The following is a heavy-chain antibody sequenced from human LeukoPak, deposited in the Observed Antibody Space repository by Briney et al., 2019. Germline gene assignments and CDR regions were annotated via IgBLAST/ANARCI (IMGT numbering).Heavy chain of an antibody. Sequence: PSETLSLTCTVSGGSISSYYWSWIRQPAGKGLEWIGRIHTSGSTNYNPSFKSRVTMSVDTSKNQFSLKLRSVTAADTAVYYCARVSGYDWESFYDYWGQGTLVTVSS. V-gene: IGHV4-4*07. J-gene: IGHJ4*02. CDR3: ARVSGYDWESFYDY. CDR1: GGSISSYY. D-gene: IGHD5-12*01. CDR2: IHTSGST.